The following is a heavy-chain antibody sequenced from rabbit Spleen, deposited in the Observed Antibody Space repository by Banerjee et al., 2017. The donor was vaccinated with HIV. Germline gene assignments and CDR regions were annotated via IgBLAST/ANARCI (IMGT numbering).Heavy chain of an antibody. CDR2: FDPIFGVT. CDR1: GFSFSDKA. V-gene: IGHV1S47*01. Sequence: QEQLVESGGGLVQPEGSLQLSCTASGFSFSDKAVMCWIRQAPGKGLEWIGYFDPIFGVTYYANWVNGRFTISSHNAQNTLYLQLNSLTAADTATYFCVREAGYGGYGDGNLWGQGTLVTVS. CDR3: VREAGYGGYGDGNL. J-gene: IGHJ4*01. D-gene: IGHD6-1*01.